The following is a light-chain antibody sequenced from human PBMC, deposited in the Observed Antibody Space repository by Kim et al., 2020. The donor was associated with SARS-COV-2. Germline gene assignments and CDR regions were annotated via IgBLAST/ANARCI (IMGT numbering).Light chain of an antibody. Sequence: DIQMTQSPSSVSASVGDRVIITCRASQDIANWLAWYQQKPGKAPKRLVYAASDLQDGVPSRFSGSGSGTHFTLTINSLQPEDFATYYCQQYNNFPITFGQGTRLEIK. CDR2: AAS. V-gene: IGKV1-12*01. CDR3: QQYNNFPIT. CDR1: QDIANW. J-gene: IGKJ5*01.